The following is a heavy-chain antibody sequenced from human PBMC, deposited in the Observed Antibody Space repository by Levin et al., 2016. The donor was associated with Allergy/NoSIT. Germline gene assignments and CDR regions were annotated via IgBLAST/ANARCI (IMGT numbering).Heavy chain of an antibody. CDR3: AIYPSTYYYDSSGYYYVDY. J-gene: IGHJ4*02. Sequence: ASVKVSCKASGYTFTGYYMHWVRQAPGQGLEWMGRINPNSGGTNYAQKFQGRVTMTRDTSISTAYMELSRLRSDDTAVYYCAIYPSTYYYDSSGYYYVDYWGQGTLVTVSS. CDR2: INPNSGGT. CDR1: GYTFTGYY. V-gene: IGHV1-2*06. D-gene: IGHD3-22*01.